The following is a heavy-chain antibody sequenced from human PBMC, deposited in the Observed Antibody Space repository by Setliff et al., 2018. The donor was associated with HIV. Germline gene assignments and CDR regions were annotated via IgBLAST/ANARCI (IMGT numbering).Heavy chain of an antibody. CDR3: TKNLYTSRWSPLDY. CDR2: ILHDGSDK. CDR1: GFMFSSYG. V-gene: IGHV3-30*02. D-gene: IGHD2-8*01. Sequence: PGGSLRLSCAASGFMFSSYGMHWVRQAPGKGLEWVAFILHDGSDKDCSDSVKGRFTISRDNSKNTLYLQMNSLRTEDTAVYYCTKNLYTSRWSPLDYWGQGTLVTVSS. J-gene: IGHJ4*02.